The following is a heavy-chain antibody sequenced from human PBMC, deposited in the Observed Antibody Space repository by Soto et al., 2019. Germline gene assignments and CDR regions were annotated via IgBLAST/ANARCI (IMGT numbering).Heavy chain of an antibody. V-gene: IGHV3-74*01. Sequence: LRLSCAASGFNFSNHWMHWVRQRPGEGLVWVYRITSDGKSKAYAESVKGRFAISRDNAKNTLYLQMNGLTAEDTAVYYCARESGDWPLNWFDPWGLGTLVTVSS. CDR1: GFNFSNHW. CDR3: ARESGDWPLNWFDP. D-gene: IGHD2-21*02. CDR2: ITSDGKSK. J-gene: IGHJ5*02.